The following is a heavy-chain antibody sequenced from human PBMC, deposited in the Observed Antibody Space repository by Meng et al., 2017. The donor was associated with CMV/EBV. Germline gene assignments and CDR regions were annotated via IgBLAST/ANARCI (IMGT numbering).Heavy chain of an antibody. CDR1: GGSTSSCY. CDR2: IYTSGST. D-gene: IGHD4-23*01. CDR3: ARVLRWNGVIDY. V-gene: IGHV4-4*07. Sequence: KGSGQGLVRLSASLSLTCYVSGGSTSSCYGSWIRQPAGKGLGWIGRIYTSGSTKYNPSLKSRVTMSVDTSKNQFSLKLSSVTAADTAVYYWARVLRWNGVIDYWGQGTLVTVSS. J-gene: IGHJ4*02.